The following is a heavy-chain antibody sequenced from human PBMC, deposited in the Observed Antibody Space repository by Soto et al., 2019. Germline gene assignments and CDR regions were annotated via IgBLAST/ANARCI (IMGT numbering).Heavy chain of an antibody. V-gene: IGHV1-46*03. CDR1: GYTFTAYY. CDR2: INPSGGST. CDR3: VRGGAVAGVHFDY. Sequence: ASVKVSCKASGYTFTAYYMHWVRQAPGQGLEWMGIINPSGGSTNYAQKFQGRVTMTRDTSTSTVYMELSSLRSEDTAVYYCVRGGAVAGVHFDYWGQGTPVTVSS. D-gene: IGHD6-13*01. J-gene: IGHJ4*02.